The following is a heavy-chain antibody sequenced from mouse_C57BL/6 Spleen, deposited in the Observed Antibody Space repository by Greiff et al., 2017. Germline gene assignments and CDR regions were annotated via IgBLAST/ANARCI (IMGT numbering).Heavy chain of an antibody. D-gene: IGHD4-1*02. V-gene: IGHV1-39*01. CDR2: INPKYGTT. CDR3: ATTGTKYYFDY. J-gene: IGHJ2*01. CDR1: GYSFTDYN. Sequence: VHVQQSGPELAKPGASVKISCKASGYSFTDYNMNWVKQSNGKSLEWIGVINPKYGTTSYNQKFKGKATLTVDQSSSTAYMQLNSLTSEDSAVYYCATTGTKYYFDYWGPGTTLTVSS.